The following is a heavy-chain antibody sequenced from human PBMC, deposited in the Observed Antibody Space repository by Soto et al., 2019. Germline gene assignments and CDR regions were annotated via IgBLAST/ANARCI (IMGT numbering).Heavy chain of an antibody. CDR2: IKSKTDGGTT. Sequence: GGSLRLSCAASGFTFSNAWMNWVRQAPGKGLEWVGRIKSKTDGGTTDYAAPVKGRFTISRDDSKNTLYLQMNSLKTEDTAVYYCTTRLSTTVTTLVDDALDYWGQGTLVTVSS. V-gene: IGHV3-15*07. J-gene: IGHJ4*02. CDR3: TTRLSTTVTTLVDDALDY. CDR1: GFTFSNAW. D-gene: IGHD4-17*01.